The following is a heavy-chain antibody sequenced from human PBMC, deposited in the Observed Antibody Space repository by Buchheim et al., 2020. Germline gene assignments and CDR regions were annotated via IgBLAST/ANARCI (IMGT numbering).Heavy chain of an antibody. Sequence: QVQLVQSGAEVKKPGASVKVSCKASGYTFTGYYMHWVRQAPGQGLEWMGGIIPIFGTANYAQKFQGRVTITADKSTSTAYMELSSLRSEDTAVYYCASYSLNYYGSGSLLYYMDVWGKGTT. CDR3: ASYSLNYYGSGSLLYYMDV. CDR2: IIPIFGTA. V-gene: IGHV1-69*06. CDR1: GYTFTGYY. J-gene: IGHJ6*03. D-gene: IGHD3-10*01.